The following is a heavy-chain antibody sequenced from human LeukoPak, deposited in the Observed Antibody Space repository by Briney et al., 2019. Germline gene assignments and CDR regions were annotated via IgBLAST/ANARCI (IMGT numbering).Heavy chain of an antibody. CDR2: ISRSSNTI. J-gene: IGHJ5*02. CDR1: GFTFSSYS. D-gene: IGHD1-26*01. V-gene: IGHV3-48*04. Sequence: GGSLRLSCAASGFTFSSYSMNWVRQVPGKGLEWVSYISRSSNTIYYADSVKGRFTISRDNAKNSLYLQMNSLRAEDTAVYYCASGSPENWFDPWGQGTLVTVSS. CDR3: ASGSPENWFDP.